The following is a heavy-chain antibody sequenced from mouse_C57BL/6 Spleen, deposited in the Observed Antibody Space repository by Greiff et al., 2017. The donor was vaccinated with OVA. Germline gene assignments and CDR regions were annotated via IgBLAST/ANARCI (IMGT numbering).Heavy chain of an antibody. J-gene: IGHJ2*01. CDR1: GFTFSDYG. V-gene: IGHV5-17*01. D-gene: IGHD2-2*01. CDR3: ARQGSIYYGYDPFFDY. CDR2: ISSGSSTI. Sequence: VQLKESGGGLVKPGGSLKLSCAASGFTFSDYGMHWVRQAPEKGLEWVAYISSGSSTIYYADTVKGRFTISRDNAKNTLFLQMTSLRSEDTAMYYCARQGSIYYGYDPFFDYWGQGTTLTVSS.